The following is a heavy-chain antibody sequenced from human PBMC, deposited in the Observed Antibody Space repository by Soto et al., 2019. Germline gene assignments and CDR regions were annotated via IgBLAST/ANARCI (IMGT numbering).Heavy chain of an antibody. CDR1: GYIFSSYA. CDR3: ANSVLRFLEWLFPRGYMDV. J-gene: IGHJ6*03. CDR2: ISGSGGST. V-gene: IGHV3-23*01. Sequence: EVQLLESGGGLVQPGGSLRLSCAASGYIFSSYAMSWVRQAPGKGLEWVSAISGSGGSTYYADSVKGRFTISRDNSKNTMYLQLNKLRAEDTAVYYCANSVLRFLEWLFPRGYMDVWGNGTTVTVSS. D-gene: IGHD3-3*01.